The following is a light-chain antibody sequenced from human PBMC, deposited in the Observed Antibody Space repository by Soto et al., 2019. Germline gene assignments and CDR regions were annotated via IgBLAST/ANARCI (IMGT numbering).Light chain of an antibody. Sequence: DIQMTQSPSTLSASVGDRVTITCRASQSIDDWLAWYQQKPGKAPKLLISKASSLESGVPSRFSGSGSGTEFTLTINSLQPDDFATYYCQQYDIYLWTFGQGTKVEI. J-gene: IGKJ1*01. CDR2: KAS. CDR3: QQYDIYLWT. CDR1: QSIDDW. V-gene: IGKV1-5*03.